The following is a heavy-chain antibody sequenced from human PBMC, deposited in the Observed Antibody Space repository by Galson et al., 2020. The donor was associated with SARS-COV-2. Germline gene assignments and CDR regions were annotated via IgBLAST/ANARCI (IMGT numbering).Heavy chain of an antibody. CDR3: ASGDYDYVWGSYRYPY. Sequence: GGSLRLSCAASGFTFSSYAMHWVRQSPGKGLEWVAVISYDGSNKYYADSVKGRFTISRDNSKNTLYLQMNSPRAEDTAVYYCASGDYDYVWGSYRYPYWGQGTLVTVSS. CDR1: GFTFSSYA. CDR2: ISYDGSNK. V-gene: IGHV3-30*01. J-gene: IGHJ4*02. D-gene: IGHD3-16*02.